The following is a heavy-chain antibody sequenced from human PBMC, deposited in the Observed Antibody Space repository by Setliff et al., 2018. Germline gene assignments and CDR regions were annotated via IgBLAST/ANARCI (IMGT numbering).Heavy chain of an antibody. D-gene: IGHD2-15*01. V-gene: IGHV1-18*04. J-gene: IGHJ3*02. CDR2: ISAYNGDT. CDR1: GNTFTGYY. Sequence: ASVKVSCKASGNTFTGYYIHWLRQAPGQGLEWMGWISAYNGDTNYAQNLQGRVTMTTDTSTSTAYMELRSLRSDDTAVYYCARDRRNIVVAVVNAAFDIWGQGTMVTVSS. CDR3: ARDRRNIVVAVVNAAFDI.